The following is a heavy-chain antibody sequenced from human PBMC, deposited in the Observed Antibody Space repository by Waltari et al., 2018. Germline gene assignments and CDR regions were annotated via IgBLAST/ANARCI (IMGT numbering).Heavy chain of an antibody. D-gene: IGHD6-13*01. V-gene: IGHV4-39*07. CDR2: IYYSGST. CDR1: GGSISSSSYY. CDR3: AREVAAAGRGY. Sequence: QLQLQVSGPGLVKPSETLSLTCTVSGGSISSSSYYWGWIRQPPGKGLEWIGSIYYSGSTYYNPSLKSRVTISVDTSKNQFSLKLSSVTAADTAVYYCAREVAAAGRGYWGQGTLVTVSS. J-gene: IGHJ4*02.